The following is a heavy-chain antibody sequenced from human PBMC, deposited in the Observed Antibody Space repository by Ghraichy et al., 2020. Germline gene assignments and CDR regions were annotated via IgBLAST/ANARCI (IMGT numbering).Heavy chain of an antibody. CDR3: ARILGYCSSTSCYPMDYYYYMDV. V-gene: IGHV4-39*01. CDR2: IYYSGST. D-gene: IGHD2-2*01. Sequence: SQTLSLTCTVSGGSISSSSYYWGWIRQPPGKGLEWIGSIYYSGSTYYNPSLKSRVTISVDTSKNQFSLKLSSVTAADTAVYYCARILGYCSSTSCYPMDYYYYMDVWGKGTTVTVSS. CDR1: GGSISSSSYY. J-gene: IGHJ6*03.